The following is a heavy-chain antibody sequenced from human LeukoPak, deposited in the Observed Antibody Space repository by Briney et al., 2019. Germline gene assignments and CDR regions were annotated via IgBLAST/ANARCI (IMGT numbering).Heavy chain of an antibody. D-gene: IGHD3-10*01. CDR1: GFTFSNAW. J-gene: IGHJ5*02. Sequence: GGSLRLSCAASGFTFSNAWMSWVRQAPGKGLEWVGRIKSKTDGGTTDYAAPVKGRFTISRDDSKNTLYLQMNSLKTEDTAVYYCTTDLGILLPTMVRGGPHIDPWGQGTLVTVSS. V-gene: IGHV3-15*01. CDR3: TTDLGILLPTMVRGGPHIDP. CDR2: IKSKTDGGTT.